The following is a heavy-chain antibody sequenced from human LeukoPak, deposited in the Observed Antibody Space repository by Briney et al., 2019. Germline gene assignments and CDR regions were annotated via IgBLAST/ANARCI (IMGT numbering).Heavy chain of an antibody. CDR3: ARHEPYYYDSSDYWGYYFDY. V-gene: IGHV4-59*08. D-gene: IGHD3-22*01. CDR2: IYFSGST. J-gene: IGHJ4*02. Sequence: PSETLSLTCTVSGGSISSYYWSWIRQPPGKGLEWIGYIYFSGSTNSNPSLKSRVTVSVDTSKNQFSLRLSSVTAADTAVYYCARHEPYYYDSSDYWGYYFDYWGQGTLLTVSS. CDR1: GGSISSYY.